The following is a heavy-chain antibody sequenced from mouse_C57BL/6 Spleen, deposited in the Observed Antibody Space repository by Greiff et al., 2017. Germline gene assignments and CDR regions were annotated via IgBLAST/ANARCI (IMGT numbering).Heavy chain of an antibody. J-gene: IGHJ1*03. V-gene: IGHV1-26*01. CDR1: GYTFTDYY. CDR3: ASSYYYGSSYGWYFDV. D-gene: IGHD1-1*01. CDR2: INPNNGGT. Sequence: EVQLQQSGPELVKPGASVKISCKASGYTFTDYYMNWVKQSHGKSLEWIGDINPNNGGTSYNQKFKGKATLTVDKSSSTAYMELRSLTSEASAVYYCASSYYYGSSYGWYFDVWGTGTTVTVSS.